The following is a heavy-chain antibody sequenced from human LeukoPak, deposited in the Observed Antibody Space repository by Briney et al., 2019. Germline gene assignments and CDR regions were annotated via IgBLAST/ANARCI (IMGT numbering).Heavy chain of an antibody. D-gene: IGHD3-16*01. CDR3: ARDLLGDYVWGSQIGY. V-gene: IGHV1-2*02. Sequence: ASVKVSCKASGYTFTGYYMHWVRQAPGQGLEWMGWINPNSGGTNYAQKFQGRVTMTRDTSISTAYMELSRLRFDDTAVYYCARDLLGDYVWGSQIGYWGQGTLVTVSS. CDR2: INPNSGGT. CDR1: GYTFTGYY. J-gene: IGHJ4*02.